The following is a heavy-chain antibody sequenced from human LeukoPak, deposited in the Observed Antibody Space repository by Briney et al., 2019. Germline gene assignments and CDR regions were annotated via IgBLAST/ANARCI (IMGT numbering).Heavy chain of an antibody. J-gene: IGHJ4*02. V-gene: IGHV1-46*01. CDR3: ARANGQQLVHFDY. Sequence: ASVKVSCKASGYTFTGYYMHSVRQAPGQGLEWMGIINPSGGSTSYAQKFQGRVTMTRDTSTSTVYMELSSLRSEDTAVYYCARANGQQLVHFDYWGQGTLVTVSS. CDR1: GYTFTGYY. CDR2: INPSGGST. D-gene: IGHD6-13*01.